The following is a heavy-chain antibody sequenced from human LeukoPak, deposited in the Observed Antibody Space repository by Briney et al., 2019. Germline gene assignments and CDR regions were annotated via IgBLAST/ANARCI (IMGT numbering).Heavy chain of an antibody. D-gene: IGHD2-15*01. CDR2: INPNNGGT. J-gene: IGHJ4*02. V-gene: IGHV1-2*06. Sequence: ASVKVSCKASEYTFTGYYMHWVRQAPGQGLGWMGRINPNNGGTNYAQKFQGRVTMTGDTSISTAYMELSSLRSDDTAVYYCTRESGSCHGNDFWGQGTLVTVSS. CDR3: TRESGSCHGNDF. CDR1: EYTFTGYY.